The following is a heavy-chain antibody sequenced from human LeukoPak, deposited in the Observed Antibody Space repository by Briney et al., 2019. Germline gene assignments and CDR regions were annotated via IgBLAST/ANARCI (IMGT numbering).Heavy chain of an antibody. D-gene: IGHD3-3*01. CDR2: IYTSGST. CDR3: ARLASPLYDFWSGYYFDY. Sequence: KPSETLSLTCTVSGGSISSYYWSWIRQPPGKGLEWIGYIYTSGSTNYNPSLKSRVTLSVDTSKNQFSLKLSSVTAADTAVYYCARLASPLYDFWSGYYFDYWGQGTLVTVSS. CDR1: GGSISSYY. V-gene: IGHV4-4*09. J-gene: IGHJ4*02.